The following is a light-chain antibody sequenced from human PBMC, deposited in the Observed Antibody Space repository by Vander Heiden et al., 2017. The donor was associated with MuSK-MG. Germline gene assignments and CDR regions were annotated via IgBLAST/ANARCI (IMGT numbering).Light chain of an antibody. J-gene: IGKJ4*01. Sequence: DIQVTQSPSSLSPSVGDRLTITCRASQSISSYLNWYQQKPGKAPKLLIYAASSLQSGVPSRFSGSGSGTDFTLTISSLQPEDFATCYCQQSDSTPLTFGGGTKVEIK. CDR3: QQSDSTPLT. V-gene: IGKV1-39*01. CDR1: QSISSY. CDR2: AAS.